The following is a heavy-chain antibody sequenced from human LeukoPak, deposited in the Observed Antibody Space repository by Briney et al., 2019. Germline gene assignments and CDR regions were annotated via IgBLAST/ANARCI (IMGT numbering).Heavy chain of an antibody. Sequence: GGSLRLSCGASGFSFTNAWMTWVRQAPGKGLEGVGRIKSKSDGWTPDYAAPVRGRFTISRDDSRNTLYLQMNSLNTEDTAVYYCAVDNDIVTGYYRGAFDVWGQGTKVTVSS. CDR2: IKSKSDGWTP. D-gene: IGHD3-9*01. J-gene: IGHJ3*01. CDR3: AVDNDIVTGYYRGAFDV. CDR1: GFSFTNAW. V-gene: IGHV3-15*01.